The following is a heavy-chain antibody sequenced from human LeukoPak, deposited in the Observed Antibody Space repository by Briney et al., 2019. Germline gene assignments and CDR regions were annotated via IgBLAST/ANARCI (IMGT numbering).Heavy chain of an antibody. CDR3: ARGPPGSSSSDY. Sequence: ASVKVSRKASGYTFSSYDINWVRQATGQGLEWIGWMNPNSGDTGYAQKFQDRVTMTRNTSINTAYMELSSLRSEDTGVYYCARGPPGSSSSDYWGQGTLVTVS. V-gene: IGHV1-8*01. D-gene: IGHD6-13*01. CDR2: MNPNSGDT. J-gene: IGHJ4*02. CDR1: GYTFSSYD.